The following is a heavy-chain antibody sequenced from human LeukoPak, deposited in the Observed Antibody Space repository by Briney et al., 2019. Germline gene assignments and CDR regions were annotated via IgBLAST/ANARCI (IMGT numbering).Heavy chain of an antibody. J-gene: IGHJ4*02. V-gene: IGHV4-59*01. Sequence: SETLSLTCTVSGGSISSYYWSWIRQPPGKGLEWIGYIYCSGSTNYNPSLKSRVTISVDTSKNQFSLKLTSVTAADTAVYYCASSTRLTTVPFDYWGQGTLVTVSS. D-gene: IGHD4-4*01. CDR1: GGSISSYY. CDR2: IYCSGST. CDR3: ASSTRLTTVPFDY.